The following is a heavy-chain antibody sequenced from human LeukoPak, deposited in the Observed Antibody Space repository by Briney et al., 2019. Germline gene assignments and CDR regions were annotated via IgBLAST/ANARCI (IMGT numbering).Heavy chain of an antibody. CDR2: IYTSGST. J-gene: IGHJ5*02. CDR3: ARDFRSAVAGTWWFDP. D-gene: IGHD6-19*01. CDR1: GGSFSGYY. V-gene: IGHV4-4*07. Sequence: PSESLSLTCAVYGGSFSGYYWSWIRQPAGKGLEWIGRIYTSGSTNYNPSLKSRVTMSVDTSKNQFSLKLSSVTAADTAVYYCARDFRSAVAGTWWFDPWGQGTLVTVSS.